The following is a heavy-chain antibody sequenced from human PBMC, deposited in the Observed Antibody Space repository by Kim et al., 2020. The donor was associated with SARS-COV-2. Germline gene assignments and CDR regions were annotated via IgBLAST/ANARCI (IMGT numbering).Heavy chain of an antibody. Sequence: GGSLRLSCAVSGIPFSNAWFNWVRQSPGKGLEWVGRIKSKTDGGTADLAAPAKGRFAISRDDSKNTLSLLMNNVETDDSAVYYCTTVSMRWGQGTLVTVS. CDR2: IKSKTDGGTA. D-gene: IGHD2-2*01. CDR3: TTVSMR. V-gene: IGHV3-15*01. J-gene: IGHJ4*02. CDR1: GIPFSNAW.